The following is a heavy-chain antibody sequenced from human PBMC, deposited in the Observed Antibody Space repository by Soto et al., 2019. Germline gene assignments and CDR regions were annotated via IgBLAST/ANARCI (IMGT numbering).Heavy chain of an antibody. CDR1: GFTFRSYA. CDR2: ISYDGSNK. V-gene: IGHV3-30-3*01. CDR3: ARGDYQGWFDP. J-gene: IGHJ5*02. Sequence: QVQLLESGGGVVQPGRSLRLSCAASGFTFRSYAMHWVRQAPGQGLEWVAVISYDGSNKYYADSVKGRFTISRENSKNTLYLQMNSLRAEDTAVYYCARGDYQGWFDPWGQGTLVTVSS. D-gene: IGHD4-17*01.